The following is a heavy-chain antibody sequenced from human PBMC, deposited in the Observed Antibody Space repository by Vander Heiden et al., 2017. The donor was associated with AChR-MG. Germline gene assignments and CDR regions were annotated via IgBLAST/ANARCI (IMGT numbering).Heavy chain of an antibody. CDR3: ARAIWFREYASGYFDY. CDR1: GGTFSSYA. D-gene: IGHD3-10*01. V-gene: IGHV1-69*01. Sequence: QVQLVQSGAEVKKPGSSVKVSCQASGGTFSSYAISWVRQAPGQGLEWMGGIIPIFGTANYAQKFQGRVTITADESTSTAYMELSSLRSEDTAVYYCARAIWFREYASGYFDYWGQGTLVTVSS. CDR2: IIPIFGTA. J-gene: IGHJ4*02.